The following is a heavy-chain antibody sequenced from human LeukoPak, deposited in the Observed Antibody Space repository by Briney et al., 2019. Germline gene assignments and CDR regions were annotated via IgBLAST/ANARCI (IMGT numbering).Heavy chain of an antibody. D-gene: IGHD4-17*01. CDR2: IYYSGST. CDR1: GGSISSYY. J-gene: IGHJ6*02. Sequence: KASETLSLTCTVSGGSISSYYWSWIRQPPGKGLEWIGYIYYSGSTNYNPSLKSRATISVDTSKNQFSLKLSSVTAADTAVYYCARVGPTTAYYYYYGMDVWGQGTTVTVSS. CDR3: ARVGPTTAYYYYYGMDV. V-gene: IGHV4-59*01.